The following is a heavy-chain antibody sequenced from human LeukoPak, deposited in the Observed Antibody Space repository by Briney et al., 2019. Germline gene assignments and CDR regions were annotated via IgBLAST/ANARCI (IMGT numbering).Heavy chain of an antibody. D-gene: IGHD5-12*01. CDR1: GFTFSSYS. CDR2: ISSSSSTI. Sequence: GGSLRLSCAASGFTFSSYSMNWVRQAPGKGLEWVSYISSSSSTIYYADSVKGRLTISRDNAKNSLYLQMNSLRDEDTAVYYCARDERGGYDSYWYFDLWGRGTLVTVSS. V-gene: IGHV3-48*02. CDR3: ARDERGGYDSYWYFDL. J-gene: IGHJ2*01.